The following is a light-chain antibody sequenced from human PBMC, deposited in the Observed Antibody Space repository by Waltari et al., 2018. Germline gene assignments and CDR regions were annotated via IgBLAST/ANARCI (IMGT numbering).Light chain of an antibody. CDR2: GNN. Sequence: SSELTQDPAVSVALGQTVRITCQGDSLRDYYTSWYQQRPGQAPVLFVYGNNNRPSGIPERFSGSSSGNTASLTITGAQVEDEADYYCDSWDSSDAHWVFGGGTRLTVL. CDR3: DSWDSSDAHWV. J-gene: IGLJ2*01. CDR1: SLRDYY. V-gene: IGLV3-19*01.